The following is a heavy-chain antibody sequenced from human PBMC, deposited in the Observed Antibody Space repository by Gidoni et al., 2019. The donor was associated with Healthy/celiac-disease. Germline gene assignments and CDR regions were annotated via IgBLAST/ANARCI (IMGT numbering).Heavy chain of an antibody. D-gene: IGHD3-16*02. V-gene: IGHV4-59*08. Sequence: QVQLQESGPGLVKPSETLSLTCTVSVCSISSSYWSWIRQPPGKGLEWIGYIYYSGSTNYNPSLKSRVTISVDTSKNQFSLKLSSVTAADTAVYYCARLSRGGGVIVGYAFDIWGQGTMVTVSS. J-gene: IGHJ3*02. CDR3: ARLSRGGGVIVGYAFDI. CDR1: VCSISSSY. CDR2: IYYSGST.